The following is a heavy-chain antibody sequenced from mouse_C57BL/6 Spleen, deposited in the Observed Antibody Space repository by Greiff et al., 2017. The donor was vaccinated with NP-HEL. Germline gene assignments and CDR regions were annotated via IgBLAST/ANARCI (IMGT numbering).Heavy chain of an antibody. CDR2: IWGGGST. CDR1: GFSLTSYG. D-gene: IGHD2-1*01. CDR3: AKRSYGNYGAMDY. V-gene: IGHV2-9*01. Sequence: VKLVESGPGLVAPSQSLSITCTVSGFSLTSYGVDWVRQPPGKGLEWLGVIWGGGSTNYNSALMSRLSISKDNSKSQVFLKMNSLHTDDTAMYYCAKRSYGNYGAMDYWGQGTSVTVSS. J-gene: IGHJ4*01.